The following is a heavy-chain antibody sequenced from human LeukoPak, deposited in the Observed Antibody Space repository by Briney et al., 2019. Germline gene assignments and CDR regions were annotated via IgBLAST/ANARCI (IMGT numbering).Heavy chain of an antibody. V-gene: IGHV3-23*01. D-gene: IGHD6-19*01. J-gene: IGHJ4*02. CDR1: GFTLNNYA. CDR2: ISGIGGTT. CDR3: ARASSGWYVGDY. Sequence: GGSLRLSCAASGFTLNNYAVSWVRQAPGKGLEWVSVISGIGGTTYYADSVRGRFTISRDTSKNTLCLQMNSLISEDTAVYYCARASSGWYVGDYWGQGTLVTVSS.